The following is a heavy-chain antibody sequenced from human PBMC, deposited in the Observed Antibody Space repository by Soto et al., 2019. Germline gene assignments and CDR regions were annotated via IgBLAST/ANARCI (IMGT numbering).Heavy chain of an antibody. CDR1: GGSISSGGYY. CDR2: IYYSGST. Sequence: SETLSLTCTVSGGSISSGGYYWSWVRQHPGKGLEWIGYIYYSGSTYYNPSLKSRVTISVDTSKNQFSLKLSSVTAADTAVYYCARVVSWPYYFDYWGQGTLVTVSS. V-gene: IGHV4-31*03. J-gene: IGHJ4*02. CDR3: ARVVSWPYYFDY.